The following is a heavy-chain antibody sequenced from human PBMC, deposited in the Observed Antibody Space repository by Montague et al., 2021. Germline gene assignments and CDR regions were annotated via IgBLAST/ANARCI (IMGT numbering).Heavy chain of an antibody. CDR1: GFTFSYYS. V-gene: IGHV3-21*04. D-gene: IGHD6-6*01. CDR2: IDSSSSYI. Sequence: SLSLSFSASGFTFSYYSMLWVRQAPGQGLQWVSSIDSSSSYIFYVDSLKGRFTISRDNAKNSLSLQINGLRADDTGVYYCARYEVASSRSSIDYWGRGTLVTVSS. J-gene: IGHJ4*02. CDR3: ARYEVASSRSSIDY.